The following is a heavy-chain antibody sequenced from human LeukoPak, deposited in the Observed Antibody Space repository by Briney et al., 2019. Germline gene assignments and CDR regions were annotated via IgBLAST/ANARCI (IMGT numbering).Heavy chain of an antibody. Sequence: ASVKVSCKASGYTFTSYYMHWVRQAPGQGLEWMGIINPSGGSTSYAQKFQGRVTMTRDTSTSTVYMELSSLRSEDTAVYYCARDRRYGSGSNTSYYGMDVWGQGTTVTVSS. V-gene: IGHV1-46*01. J-gene: IGHJ6*02. CDR2: INPSGGST. CDR3: ARDRRYGSGSNTSYYGMDV. CDR1: GYTFTSYY. D-gene: IGHD3-10*01.